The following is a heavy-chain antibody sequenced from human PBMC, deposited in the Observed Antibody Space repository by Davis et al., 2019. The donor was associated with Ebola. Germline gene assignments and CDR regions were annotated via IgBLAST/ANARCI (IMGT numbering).Heavy chain of an antibody. CDR3: ARDTGSLGIVTW. J-gene: IGHJ4*02. D-gene: IGHD3-16*02. Sequence: GGSLRLSCAASGFTFSNYWMSWVRQAPGKGLEWVANIKQDGSEKYYVDSVKGRFTISRDNAKNSLYLQMNSLRAEDTAVYYCARDTGSLGIVTWWGQGTLVTVSS. CDR1: GFTFSNYW. CDR2: IKQDGSEK. V-gene: IGHV3-7*01.